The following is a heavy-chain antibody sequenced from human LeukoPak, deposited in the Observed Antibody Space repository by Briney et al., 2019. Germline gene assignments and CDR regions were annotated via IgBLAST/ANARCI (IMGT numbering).Heavy chain of an antibody. CDR3: AKRSISGWNDSGYYYYMDV. CDR2: ISYDGSNK. CDR1: GFTFSSYA. Sequence: GGSLRLSCAASGFTFSSYAMHWVRQAPGKGLEWVAVISYDGSNKYYADSVKGRFTISRDNSKNTLYLQMNSLRAEDTAVYYCAKRSISGWNDSGYYYYMDVWGKGTTVTISS. J-gene: IGHJ6*03. D-gene: IGHD1-1*01. V-gene: IGHV3-30*04.